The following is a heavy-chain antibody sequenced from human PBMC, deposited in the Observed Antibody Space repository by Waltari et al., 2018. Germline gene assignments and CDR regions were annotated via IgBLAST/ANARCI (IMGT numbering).Heavy chain of an antibody. Sequence: QLQLQESGSGLVKPSQTLSLTCAVSGGSISSGGYSWSWIRQPPGKGLEWIGYIDHSGSTYYNPSLKSRVTISVDRSKNQFSRKLSSVTAADTAVYYCARGGVVAATSGAFDIWGQGTMVTVSS. CDR2: IDHSGST. V-gene: IGHV4-30-2*01. D-gene: IGHD2-15*01. CDR1: GGSISSGGYS. J-gene: IGHJ3*02. CDR3: ARGGVVAATSGAFDI.